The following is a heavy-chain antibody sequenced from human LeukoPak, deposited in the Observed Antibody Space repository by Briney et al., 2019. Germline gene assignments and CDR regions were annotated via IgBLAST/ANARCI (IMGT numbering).Heavy chain of an antibody. D-gene: IGHD6-19*01. CDR1: GGTFTSYG. CDR2: INPNSGGT. J-gene: IGHJ6*03. Sequence: ASVKVSCKASGGTFTSYGISWVRQAPGQGLEWMGWINPNSGGTNYTQKFQGRVTMTRDTSISTAYMELSRLTSDDTAVYYCARGVAGPYYYYYMDVWGRGTTVTVSS. CDR3: ARGVAGPYYYYYMDV. V-gene: IGHV1-2*02.